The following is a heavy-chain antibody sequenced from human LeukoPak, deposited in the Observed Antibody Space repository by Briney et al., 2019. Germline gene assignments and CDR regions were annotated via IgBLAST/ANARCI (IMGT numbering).Heavy chain of an antibody. J-gene: IGHJ3*02. V-gene: IGHV3-48*01. CDR1: GFTFSSYS. CDR3: ARDPAFDI. Sequence: PGGSLRLSCAASGFTFSSYSMNWVRQAPGKGLEWVSYIRSSSSTIYYADSVKGRFTISRDNAKNSLYLQMNSLRAEDTAVYYCARDPAFDIWGQGTMVTVSS. CDR2: IRSSSSTI.